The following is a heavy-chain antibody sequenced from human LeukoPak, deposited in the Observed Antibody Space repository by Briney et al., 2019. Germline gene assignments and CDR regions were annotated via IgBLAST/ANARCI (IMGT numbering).Heavy chain of an antibody. J-gene: IGHJ5*02. D-gene: IGHD3-9*01. CDR1: GFTFSDYY. CDR2: IISSSSYT. CDR3: ARGGYYDILTGLKWFDP. Sequence: GGALRLSCAASGFTFSDYYMSWIRQAPREGLGGVSDIISSSSYTNYADSVKGRFTISRDNAKNSLYLQMNSLRAEDTAVYYCARGGYYDILTGLKWFDPWGQGILVTVSS. V-gene: IGHV3-11*06.